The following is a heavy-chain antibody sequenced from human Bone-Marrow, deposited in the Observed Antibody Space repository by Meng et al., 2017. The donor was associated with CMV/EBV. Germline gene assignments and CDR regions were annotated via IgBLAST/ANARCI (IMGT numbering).Heavy chain of an antibody. Sequence: YSFGNYAMHWVRQAPGKGLEWVAVISYDGDKKLYTDSVKGRFTISRDNSKNTLILQMNSLRTEDTAVYYCARVYYDSTNYYFSFGYWGQGTLVTVSS. V-gene: IGHV3-30*04. CDR3: ARVYYDSTNYYFSFGY. CDR2: ISYDGDKK. D-gene: IGHD3-22*01. J-gene: IGHJ4*02. CDR1: YSFGNYA.